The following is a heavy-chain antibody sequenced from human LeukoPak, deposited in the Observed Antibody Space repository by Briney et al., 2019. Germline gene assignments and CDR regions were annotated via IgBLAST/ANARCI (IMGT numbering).Heavy chain of an antibody. V-gene: IGHV1-18*04. D-gene: IGHD4-23*01. CDR2: ISAYNGNT. CDR1: GYTFTGYY. Sequence: ASVKVSCKASGYTFTGYYMHWVRQAPGQGLEWMGWISAYNGNTNYAQKLQGRVTMTTDTSTSTAYMELRSLRSDDTAVYYCARSPAYGGNPIDYWGQGTLVTVSS. J-gene: IGHJ4*02. CDR3: ARSPAYGGNPIDY.